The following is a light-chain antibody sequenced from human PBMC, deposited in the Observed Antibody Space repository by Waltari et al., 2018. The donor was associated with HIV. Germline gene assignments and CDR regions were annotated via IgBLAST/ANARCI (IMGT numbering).Light chain of an antibody. Sequence: QSVFPQPPSASAAPGQNGTNSCSISNSHMRIDYVSWYQHLPGAAPTLLIYDNKKRPSGNPDRFSGSRSGTSATLDITGRQTGDEADYYCGTWDRSLSGAVFGGGTRLTVL. CDR2: DNK. V-gene: IGLV1-51*01. J-gene: IGLJ2*01. CDR1: NSHMRIDY. CDR3: GTWDRSLSGAV.